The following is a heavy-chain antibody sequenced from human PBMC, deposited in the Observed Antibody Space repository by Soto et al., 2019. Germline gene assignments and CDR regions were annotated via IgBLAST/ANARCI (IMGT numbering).Heavy chain of an antibody. CDR2: INPSGGST. V-gene: IGHV1-46*01. J-gene: IGHJ1*01. CDR3: ARDTGYYYDSSGLAYFQH. Sequence: GASVKVSCKASGYTFTSYYMHWVRQAPGQGLEWMGIINPSGGSTSYAQKFQGRVTMTRDTSTSTVYMELSSLRSEDTAVYYCARDTGYYYDSSGLAYFQHWGQGTLVTVSS. D-gene: IGHD3-22*01. CDR1: GYTFTSYY.